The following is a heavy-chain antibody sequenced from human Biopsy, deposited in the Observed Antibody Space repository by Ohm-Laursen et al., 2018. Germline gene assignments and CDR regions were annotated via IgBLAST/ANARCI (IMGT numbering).Heavy chain of an antibody. CDR3: ARDETGPSVFGPYYYGMDV. CDR2: INPTGGTT. CDR1: GYSFTKYY. Sequence: ASVTVSCKVSGYSFTKYYINWVRQAPGQGLEWMGIINPTGGTTSYAEKFQGRVTLTRDTSTGTVYLELNSLIYEDTALYYCARDETGPSVFGPYYYGMDVWGQGATVTVSS. J-gene: IGHJ6*02. D-gene: IGHD3-9*01. V-gene: IGHV1-46*01.